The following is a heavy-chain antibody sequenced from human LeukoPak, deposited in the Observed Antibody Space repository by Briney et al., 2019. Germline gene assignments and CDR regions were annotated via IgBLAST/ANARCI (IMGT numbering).Heavy chain of an antibody. V-gene: IGHV3-30*02. Sequence: GGSLRLSCAASGFTFSSFGMHWVRQAPGKGLEWAAFIYYDGSKTYYADSVKGRFTISRDNSKNTLFLQMNSLRAVDTAVYYCAKDINYYDSSGLLGDYWGQGTLVTVSS. J-gene: IGHJ4*02. CDR3: AKDINYYDSSGLLGDY. CDR2: IYYDGSKT. D-gene: IGHD3-22*01. CDR1: GFTFSSFG.